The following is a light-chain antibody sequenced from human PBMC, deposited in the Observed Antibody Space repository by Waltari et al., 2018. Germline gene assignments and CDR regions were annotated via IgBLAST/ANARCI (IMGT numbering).Light chain of an antibody. J-gene: IGLJ1*01. CDR2: GDN. CDR1: SLRNYY. V-gene: IGLV3-19*01. CDR3: LSRDSSGYHYV. Sequence: SSELPQDPAVSVALGQPVRITSQGDSLRNYYASWYQQKPGQAPVLVIYGDNIRPSGIPDRFSASSSSNTSSLTIAGARAEDEADYYCLSRDSSGYHYVFGTGTKVTVL.